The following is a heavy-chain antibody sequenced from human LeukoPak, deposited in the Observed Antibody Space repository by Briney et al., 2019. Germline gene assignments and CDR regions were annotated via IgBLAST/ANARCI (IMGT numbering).Heavy chain of an antibody. CDR2: ISTYNGNT. J-gene: IGHJ4*02. Sequence: GASVKVSCKASGYTFISYGISWVRQAPGQGLEWMGWISTYNGNTKYAQKLQGRVTMTTDTSTGTAYMELRSLRSDDTAVYYCARVVGNYVWGSYRPEGCFDSWGQGTLVTVSS. CDR3: ARVVGNYVWGSYRPEGCFDS. D-gene: IGHD3-16*02. CDR1: GYTFISYG. V-gene: IGHV1-18*01.